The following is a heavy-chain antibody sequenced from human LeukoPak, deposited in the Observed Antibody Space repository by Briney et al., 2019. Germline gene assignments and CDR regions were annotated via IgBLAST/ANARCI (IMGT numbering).Heavy chain of an antibody. CDR2: IYYSGST. CDR3: ASGSRHGYNSLYYFDY. D-gene: IGHD5-24*01. CDR1: GGSISSYY. Sequence: SETLSLTCTVSGGSISSYYWSWLRQPPGKGLEWIGYIYYSGSTNYNPSLKSRVTISVDTSKNQFSLKLSSVTAADTAVYYCASGSRHGYNSLYYFDYWGQGTLVTVSS. J-gene: IGHJ4*02. V-gene: IGHV4-59*01.